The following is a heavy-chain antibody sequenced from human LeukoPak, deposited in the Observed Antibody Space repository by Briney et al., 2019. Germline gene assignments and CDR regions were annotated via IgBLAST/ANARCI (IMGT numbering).Heavy chain of an antibody. V-gene: IGHV1-2*04. D-gene: IGHD3-16*02. J-gene: IGHJ4*02. Sequence: GASVKVSCKASGYTFTGYYMHWVRQAPGQGLEWMGWINPNSGGTNYAQKFQGWVTMTRDTSISTAYMELSRLRSDDTAVYYCARGPSGGPYYGYVWGSYRPSPLDYWGQGTLVTVSS. CDR3: ARGPSGGPYYGYVWGSYRPSPLDY. CDR1: GYTFTGYY. CDR2: INPNSGGT.